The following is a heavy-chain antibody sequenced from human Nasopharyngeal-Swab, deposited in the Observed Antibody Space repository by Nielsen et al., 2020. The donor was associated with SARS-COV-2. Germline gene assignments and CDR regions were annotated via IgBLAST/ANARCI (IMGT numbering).Heavy chain of an antibody. J-gene: IGHJ4*02. CDR1: GFTLSSYS. CDR2: ISSSSSYI. Sequence: GGSLRLSCAASGFTLSSYSMNWVRQAPGKGLEWVSSISSSSSYIYYADSVKGRFTISRDNAKNSLYLQMNSLRAEDTAVYYCARDGDYSGWELTDYWGQGTLVTVSS. D-gene: IGHD1-26*01. V-gene: IGHV3-21*01. CDR3: ARDGDYSGWELTDY.